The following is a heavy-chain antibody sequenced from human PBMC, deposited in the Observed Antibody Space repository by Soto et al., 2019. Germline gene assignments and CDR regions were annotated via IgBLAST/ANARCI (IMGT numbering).Heavy chain of an antibody. D-gene: IGHD5-12*01. V-gene: IGHV3-23*01. CDR1: GFTFSSYA. CDR2: ISGSGGST. Sequence: GGSLRLSCAASGFTFSSYAMSWVRQAPGKGLEWVSAISGSGGSTYYADSVKGRFTISRDNSKNTLYLQMNSLRAEDTAVYYCATGVDGYNMGYWGQGTLVTVSS. J-gene: IGHJ4*02. CDR3: ATGVDGYNMGY.